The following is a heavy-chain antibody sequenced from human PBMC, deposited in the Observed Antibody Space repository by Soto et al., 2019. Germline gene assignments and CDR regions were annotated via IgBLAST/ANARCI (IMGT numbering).Heavy chain of an antibody. Sequence: EVQLLESGGGLVQPGGSLRLSCAASGFTFSSYAMSWVRQAPGKGLEWVSTVSGSGETTYYTDSVKGRFTISGDNSKSKLYMQMTSLRGEDTAVYYCGKDTNFGVGPDYYYYYGMDVWGQGTTVTVSS. V-gene: IGHV3-23*01. CDR1: GFTFSSYA. CDR3: GKDTNFGVGPDYYYYYGMDV. CDR2: VSGSGETT. D-gene: IGHD3-3*01. J-gene: IGHJ6*02.